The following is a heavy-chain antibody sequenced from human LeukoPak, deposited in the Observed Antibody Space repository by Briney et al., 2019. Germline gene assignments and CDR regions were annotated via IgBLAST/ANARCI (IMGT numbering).Heavy chain of an antibody. CDR3: ARVYRDTARFDY. CDR1: GYTFTSYY. D-gene: IGHD5-18*01. CDR2: INPSGGST. V-gene: IGHV1-46*01. J-gene: IGHJ4*02. Sequence: GASVKVSCKAPGYTFTSYYMHWVRQAPGQGLEWMGIINPSGGSTSYAQKFQGRVTMTRDTSSSTVYMELSSLRSEDTAVYYCARVYRDTARFDYWGQGTLVTVSS.